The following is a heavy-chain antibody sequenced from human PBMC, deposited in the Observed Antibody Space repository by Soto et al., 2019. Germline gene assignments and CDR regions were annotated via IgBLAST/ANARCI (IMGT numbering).Heavy chain of an antibody. J-gene: IGHJ5*02. Sequence: QVQLVQSGAEVKKPGASVKVSCKASGYTFTSYGISWVRQAPGQGLEWMGRISAYNGNTNYAQKLQGRVTMTTDTSTRTAYMELRILRSYDTAVYYCARDRGYNWNYGRFEPWGQGTLVPVSS. D-gene: IGHD1-7*01. V-gene: IGHV1-18*01. CDR2: ISAYNGNT. CDR1: GYTFTSYG. CDR3: ARDRGYNWNYGRFEP.